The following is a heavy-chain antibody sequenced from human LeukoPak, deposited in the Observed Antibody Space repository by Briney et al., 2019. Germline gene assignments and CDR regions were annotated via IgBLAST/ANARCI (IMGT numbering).Heavy chain of an antibody. CDR1: GYTFTSYG. D-gene: IGHD4-17*01. Sequence: ASVKVSCKASGYTFTSYGISWVRQAPGQGLEWMGWISAYNGNTNYAQKLQGRVTMTTDTSTSTAYMELRSLRSDDTAVYYCARDGPSYGDYVRKPFDYWGQGTLVTVSS. V-gene: IGHV1-18*01. CDR3: ARDGPSYGDYVRKPFDY. J-gene: IGHJ4*02. CDR2: ISAYNGNT.